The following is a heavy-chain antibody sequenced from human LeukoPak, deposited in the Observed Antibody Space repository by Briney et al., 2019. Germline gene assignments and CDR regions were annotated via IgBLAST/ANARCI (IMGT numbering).Heavy chain of an antibody. J-gene: IGHJ6*03. CDR2: ISRSNIYK. D-gene: IGHD1-1*01. V-gene: IGHV3-21*01. Sequence: PGGSLRLSCAASGFTFSSYTMNWVRLAPGKGLEWVSSISRSNIYKYYADSVEGRFTISRDNAKNSLYLQMNSLRAEDTAVYYCAKGLYNWNDFIIRYYYYYMDVWGKGTTVTISS. CDR3: AKGLYNWNDFIIRYYYYYMDV. CDR1: GFTFSSYT.